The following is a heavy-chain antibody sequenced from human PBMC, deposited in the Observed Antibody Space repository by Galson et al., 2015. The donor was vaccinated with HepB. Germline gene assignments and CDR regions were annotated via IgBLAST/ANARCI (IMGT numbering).Heavy chain of an antibody. CDR3: ARADYYDTRGSIAYRDHGIDA. V-gene: IGHV1-46*03. Sequence: SVKVSCKASGYTFTSYYMHWVRQAPGQGLEWMGIINPSGGSTSYAQKFQGRVTMTRDTSTSTVYMELSSLRSEDTAVYYCARADYYDTRGSIAYRDHGIDAWGQGTTVTVSS. D-gene: IGHD3-22*01. J-gene: IGHJ6*02. CDR1: GYTFTSYY. CDR2: INPSGGST.